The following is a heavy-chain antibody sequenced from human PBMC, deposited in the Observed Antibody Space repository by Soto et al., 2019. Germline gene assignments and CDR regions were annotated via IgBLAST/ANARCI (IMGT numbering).Heavy chain of an antibody. Sequence: GGSLGLSCAASGFTVSSNYMGWARQAPGKGLEWVSVIYSGGSTYYADSVKGRFTISRDNSKNTLYLQMNSLRAEDTAIYYCAKEYGQLGTGFDYWGQGTLVTVSS. J-gene: IGHJ4*02. CDR2: IYSGGST. V-gene: IGHV3-66*01. CDR1: GFTVSSNY. CDR3: AKEYGQLGTGFDY. D-gene: IGHD6-6*01.